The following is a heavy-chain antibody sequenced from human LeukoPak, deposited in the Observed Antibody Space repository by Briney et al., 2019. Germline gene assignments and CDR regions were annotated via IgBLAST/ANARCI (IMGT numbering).Heavy chain of an antibody. CDR1: GLTFSSYA. CDR3: AKRLDIVVVPAALDY. J-gene: IGHJ4*02. CDR2: ISGGGGST. V-gene: IGHV3-23*01. D-gene: IGHD2-2*03. Sequence: GGSLRLSCAASGLTFSSYAMSWVRQAPGKGLEWVSAISGGGGSTSYANSVKGRFTISRDDSKNTLYLQMNSLRAADTAVYYCAKRLDIVVVPAALDYWGQGTLVTVSS.